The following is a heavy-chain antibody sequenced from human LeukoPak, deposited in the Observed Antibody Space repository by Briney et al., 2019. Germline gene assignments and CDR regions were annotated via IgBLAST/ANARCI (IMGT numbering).Heavy chain of an antibody. Sequence: PGGPLRLSCAASGFTFSNNDMGWVRQAPGKGLEWVSGISGSGDTTNYGDSVKGRFTISRDNSKNRLYLQMNSLRVEDTAVYYCARRGTYFGGFDYWGQGTLVTVPS. D-gene: IGHD1-26*01. CDR3: ARRGTYFGGFDY. J-gene: IGHJ4*02. CDR1: GFTFSNND. V-gene: IGHV3-23*01. CDR2: ISGSGDTT.